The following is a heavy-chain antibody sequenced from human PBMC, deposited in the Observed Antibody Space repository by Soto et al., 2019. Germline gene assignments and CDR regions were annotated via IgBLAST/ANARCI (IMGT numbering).Heavy chain of an antibody. D-gene: IGHD2-2*01. V-gene: IGHV4-31*03. CDR3: AKGTLF. Sequence: SETLSLTCTVSGASTSSGGYYWSWIRQHPGRGLEWIGFVSYTGNTQYNPSLKSRVNISVDTSTKQFSLKLSSVTAADTAVYYCAKGTLFWAQRILVPVSS. J-gene: IGHJ4*02. CDR1: GASTSSGGYY. CDR2: VSYTGNT.